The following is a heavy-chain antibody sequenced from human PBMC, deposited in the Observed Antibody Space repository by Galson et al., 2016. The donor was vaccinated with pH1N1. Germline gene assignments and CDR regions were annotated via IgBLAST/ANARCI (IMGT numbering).Heavy chain of an antibody. CDR1: GDSVSAQSVT. V-gene: IGHV6-1*01. J-gene: IGHJ4*02. Sequence: CAISGDSVSAQSVTWNWIRQSPSKGLEWLGRAYFRSQWHNDYAESLRGRLTVNADTSKNEFSLQLNSVTPEDTAVYYCARAKYDNLWGSYRLDYWGQGTLVPVSS. CDR2: AYFRSQWHN. CDR3: ARAKYDNLWGSYRLDY. D-gene: IGHD3-16*02.